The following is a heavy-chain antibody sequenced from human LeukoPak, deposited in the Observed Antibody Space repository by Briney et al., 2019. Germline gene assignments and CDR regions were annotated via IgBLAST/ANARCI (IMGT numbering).Heavy chain of an antibody. Sequence: SETLSLTCTVSGGSISSYYWSWIWQSPGKGLEWIGYIYYSGSTNYNPSLKSRVTISVDTSKSQFSLKLNSVTAADTAVYYCAASSSSRGAIDYWGQGTLVTVSS. D-gene: IGHD6-6*01. CDR1: GGSISSYY. CDR2: IYYSGST. CDR3: AASSSSRGAIDY. J-gene: IGHJ4*02. V-gene: IGHV4-59*08.